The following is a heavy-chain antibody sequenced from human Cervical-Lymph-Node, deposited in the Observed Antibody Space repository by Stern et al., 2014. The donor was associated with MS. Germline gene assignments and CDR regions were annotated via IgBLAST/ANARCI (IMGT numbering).Heavy chain of an antibody. V-gene: IGHV3-66*02. D-gene: IGHD5-18*01. CDR3: ARGVDYGYGYDY. CDR2: VYSGGTT. CDR1: GFTVSSNY. J-gene: IGHJ4*02. Sequence: EVHLVESGGDLVQPGGSLRLSCAASGFTVSSNYMSWVRQAPGKGLEWVSVVYSGGTTYYADPVKGRFTLSRDQSKNTLYLQMNSLRAEDTAVYYCARGVDYGYGYDYWGQGTLVTVSS.